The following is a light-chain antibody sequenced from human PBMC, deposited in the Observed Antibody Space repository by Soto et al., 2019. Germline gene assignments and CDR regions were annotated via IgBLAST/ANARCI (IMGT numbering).Light chain of an antibody. J-gene: IGKJ1*01. Sequence: DIQMTQSPSTLSASVGDRVSINCRASQSISAWLAWYQQKPGKAPRLLIYKASTLEIGVPSRFSGSGSGTEFTLTISSLQSEDVAVYYCQQYTNWPKTLGQGTKVDIK. CDR1: QSISAW. CDR2: KAS. CDR3: QQYTNWPKT. V-gene: IGKV1-5*03.